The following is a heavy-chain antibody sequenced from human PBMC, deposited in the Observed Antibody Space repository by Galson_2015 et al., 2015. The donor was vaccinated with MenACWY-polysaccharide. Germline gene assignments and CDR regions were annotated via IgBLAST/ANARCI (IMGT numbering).Heavy chain of an antibody. CDR2: IYYSGST. J-gene: IGHJ3*02. CDR1: GGSISSYY. D-gene: IGHD2/OR15-2a*01. CDR3: ARKFMTTYDGAFDI. Sequence: ETLSLTCTVSGGSISSYYWSWIRQPPGKGLEWIGYIYYSGSTNYNPSLKSRVTISVDTSKNQFSLKLSSVTAADTAVYYCARKFMTTYDGAFDIWGQGTTVTVSS. V-gene: IGHV4-59*08.